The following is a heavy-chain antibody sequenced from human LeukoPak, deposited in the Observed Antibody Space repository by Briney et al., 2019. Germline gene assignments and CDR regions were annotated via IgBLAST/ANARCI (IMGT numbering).Heavy chain of an antibody. CDR1: GFTFSSYA. D-gene: IGHD3-3*01. Sequence: GGSLRLSCAASGFTFSSYAMSWVRQAPGKGLEWVGFIRSKAYGGTTEYAASVKGRFTISRDDSKSIAYLQMNSLKTEDTAVYYCTRDGYDFWSGYYTPGYWGQGTLVTVSS. CDR2: IRSKAYGGTT. V-gene: IGHV3-49*04. CDR3: TRDGYDFWSGYYTPGY. J-gene: IGHJ4*02.